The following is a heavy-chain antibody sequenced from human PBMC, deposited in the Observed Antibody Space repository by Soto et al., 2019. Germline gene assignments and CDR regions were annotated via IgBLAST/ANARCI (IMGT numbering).Heavy chain of an antibody. Sequence: SETLSLTCTVSGGSISSGGYYWSWIRQHPGKGLEWIGYIYYSGSTYYNPSLKSRVTISVDTSKSQFSLKLSSVTAADTAVYYCATSKYQLPSFDPWGQGTLVTVSS. CDR2: IYYSGST. V-gene: IGHV4-31*03. D-gene: IGHD2-2*01. CDR3: ATSKYQLPSFDP. J-gene: IGHJ5*02. CDR1: GGSISSGGYY.